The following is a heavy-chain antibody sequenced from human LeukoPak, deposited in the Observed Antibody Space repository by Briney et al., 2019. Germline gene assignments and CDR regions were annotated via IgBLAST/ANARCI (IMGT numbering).Heavy chain of an antibody. J-gene: IGHJ4*02. CDR2: INSDGSST. CDR1: GFTFDDYG. Sequence: PGGSLRLSCAASGFTFDDYGMSWVRQAPGKGLEWVSRINSDGSSTSYADSVKGRFTISRDNAKNTLYLQMNSLRAEDTAVYYCARDVGDSSGWYFDYWGQGTLVTVSS. CDR3: ARDVGDSSGWYFDY. V-gene: IGHV3-74*01. D-gene: IGHD6-19*01.